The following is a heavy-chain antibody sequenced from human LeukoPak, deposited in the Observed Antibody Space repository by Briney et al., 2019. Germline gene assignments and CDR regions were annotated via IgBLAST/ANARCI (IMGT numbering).Heavy chain of an antibody. J-gene: IGHJ5*02. CDR2: IIPIFGTA. Sequence: SMKVSCKASGDSFSSSVFSWVRQVPGQGLEWMGGIIPIFGTANYAQKLQGRVTTTADMSATTVYLEVSSLRSDDTAVYFCARAPSMVRGVPNWFDPWGQGTLITVSS. CDR3: ARAPSMVRGVPNWFDP. V-gene: IGHV1-69*06. D-gene: IGHD3-10*01. CDR1: GDSFSSSV.